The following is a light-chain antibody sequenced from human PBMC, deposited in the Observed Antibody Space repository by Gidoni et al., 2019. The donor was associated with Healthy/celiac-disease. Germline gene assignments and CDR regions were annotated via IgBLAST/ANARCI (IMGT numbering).Light chain of an antibody. V-gene: IGLV3-25*03. CDR2: KDS. CDR1: ALPKQY. J-gene: IGLJ3*02. CDR3: QSADSSGTYRV. Sequence: SYELTQTPSVSVSPGQTARITCSGDALPKQYAYWYQQKPVQAPVLVIYKDSERPSGIPERFSGSSSGTTVTLTISGVQAEDEADYYCQSADSSGTYRVFGGGTKLTVL.